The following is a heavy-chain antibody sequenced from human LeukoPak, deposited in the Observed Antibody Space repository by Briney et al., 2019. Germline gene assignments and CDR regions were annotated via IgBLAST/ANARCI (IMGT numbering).Heavy chain of an antibody. J-gene: IGHJ4*02. D-gene: IGHD3-10*01. Sequence: GGSLRLSCAASGFTFSSYGMSWVRQAPGKGLEWVSAISGSGGSTYYADSVKGRFTISRDNAKNSLYLQMNSLRAEDTAVYYCARGLNYYGSGSYGYWGQGTLVTVSS. CDR1: GFTFSSYG. CDR3: ARGLNYYGSGSYGY. V-gene: IGHV3-23*01. CDR2: ISGSGGST.